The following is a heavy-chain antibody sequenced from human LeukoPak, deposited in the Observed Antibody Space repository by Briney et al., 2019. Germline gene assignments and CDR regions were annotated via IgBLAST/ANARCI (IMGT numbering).Heavy chain of an antibody. CDR3: ARVDIVATIDY. Sequence: PSETLSLTCTVSGGSISSSSYCWGWIRQPPGKGLEWIGSIYYSGSTYYNPSLKSRVTISVDTSKNQFSLKLSSVTAADTAVYYCARVDIVATIDYWGQGTLVTVSS. CDR1: GGSISSSSYC. J-gene: IGHJ4*02. D-gene: IGHD5-12*01. V-gene: IGHV4-39*07. CDR2: IYYSGST.